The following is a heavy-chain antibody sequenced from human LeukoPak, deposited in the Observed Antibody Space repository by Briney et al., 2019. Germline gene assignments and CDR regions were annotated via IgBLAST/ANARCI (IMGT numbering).Heavy chain of an antibody. Sequence: PSETLSLTCSVSGDSTTSFSGDSITISYWTWIRQPPGKGLEWLGDISYSANTNYNPSLKSRVSMSVDTSKKQFFLRLSSVTTADTAVYYCACPPVAHNNYFDYWGQGLLVTVSS. CDR2: ISYSANT. V-gene: IGHV4-59*08. CDR1: GDSTTSFSGDSITISY. CDR3: ACPPVAHNNYFDY. J-gene: IGHJ4*02. D-gene: IGHD6-19*01.